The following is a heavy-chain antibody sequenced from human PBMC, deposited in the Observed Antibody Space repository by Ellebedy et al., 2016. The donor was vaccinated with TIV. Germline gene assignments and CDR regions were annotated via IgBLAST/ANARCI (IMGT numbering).Heavy chain of an antibody. J-gene: IGHJ4*02. V-gene: IGHV5-51*01. CDR3: ARTLYSGGWPLDY. CDR2: IYPGDSDT. D-gene: IGHD6-19*01. CDR1: GYSFTSYW. Sequence: GESLKISCKGSGYSFTSYWIGWVRQMPGKGLEWMGIIYPGDSDTRYSPSFQGQVTISADKSISTAYLQWSSLKASDTAIYYCARTLYSGGWPLDYWGQGTLVTVSP.